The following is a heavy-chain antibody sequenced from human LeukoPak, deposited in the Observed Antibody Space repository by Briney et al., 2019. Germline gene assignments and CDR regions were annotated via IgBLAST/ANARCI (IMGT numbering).Heavy chain of an antibody. CDR2: IVSDGSGT. CDR1: GFTFTTSW. V-gene: IGHV3-74*01. CDR3: ARGGSPTEALGDAFDM. Sequence: PGGSLRLSCAASGFTFTTSWMHWFRQAPGKGLVWVSRIVSDGSGTRYADSVRGRFTISRDNAKNTLYLQMNSLRAEDTALYYCARGGSPTEALGDAFDMWGQGTMVTVSS. J-gene: IGHJ3*02. D-gene: IGHD1-26*01.